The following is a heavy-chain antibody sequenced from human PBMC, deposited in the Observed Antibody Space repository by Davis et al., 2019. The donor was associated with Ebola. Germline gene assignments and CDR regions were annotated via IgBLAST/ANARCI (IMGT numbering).Heavy chain of an antibody. CDR2: INHSGST. V-gene: IGHV4-34*01. J-gene: IGHJ6*02. CDR1: GGSFSGYY. CDR3: ARAYDGMDV. Sequence: MPSEPLSLTCAVHGGSFSGYYWSWIRQPPGKGLEWIGEINHSGSTNYNPSLKSRVTISVDRSKNQFSLKLSSVTAADTAVYYCARAYDGMDVWGQGTTVTVSS.